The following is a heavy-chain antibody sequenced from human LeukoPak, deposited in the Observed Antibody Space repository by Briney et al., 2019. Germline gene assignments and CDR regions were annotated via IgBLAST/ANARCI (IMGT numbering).Heavy chain of an antibody. CDR3: ARDPGKGDWEDKFDY. V-gene: IGHV3-21*01. CDR2: ISSSSSYI. Sequence: GGSLRLSCAASGFTFSSYSMNWVRQAPGKGLEWVSSISSSSSYIYYADSVKGRFTISRDNAKNSLYLQMNSLRAEDTAVYYCARDPGKGDWEDKFDYWGQGTLVTVSS. J-gene: IGHJ4*02. D-gene: IGHD2-21*02. CDR1: GFTFSSYS.